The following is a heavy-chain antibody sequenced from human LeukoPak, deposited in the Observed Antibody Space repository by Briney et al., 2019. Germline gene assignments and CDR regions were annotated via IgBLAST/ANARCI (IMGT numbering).Heavy chain of an antibody. Sequence: PSETLSLTCTVSGGSIYSSNYFWGWVRQPPGKGLEWIGSIYYSGSSYYSPSLRSRVTISVDTSKNQFSLKLSSVTAADTAVYYCAIHSALTTFTFDYWGQGTLVTVSS. CDR1: GGSIYSSNYF. J-gene: IGHJ4*02. CDR2: IYYSGSS. V-gene: IGHV4-39*01. D-gene: IGHD2/OR15-2a*01. CDR3: AIHSALTTFTFDY.